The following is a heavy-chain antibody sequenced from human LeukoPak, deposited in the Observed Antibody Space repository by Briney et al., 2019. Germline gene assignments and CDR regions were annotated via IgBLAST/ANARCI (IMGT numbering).Heavy chain of an antibody. CDR2: IYYSGST. CDR3: ARERYSSSWEDFGYDY. CDR1: GGSISSGGYY. V-gene: IGHV4-31*03. Sequence: PSQTLSLTCTVSGGSISSGGYYWSWIRQHPGKGLEWMGYIYYSGSTYYNPSLKSRVTISVDTSKNQFSLKLSSVTAADTAVYYCARERYSSSWEDFGYDYWGQGTLVTVSS. D-gene: IGHD6-13*01. J-gene: IGHJ4*02.